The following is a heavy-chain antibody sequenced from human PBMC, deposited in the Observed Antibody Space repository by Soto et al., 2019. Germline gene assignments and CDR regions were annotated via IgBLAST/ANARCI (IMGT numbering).Heavy chain of an antibody. CDR2: IYYSGTT. J-gene: IGHJ6*02. V-gene: IGHV4-30-4*01. Sequence: PSETLSLTCSVSGGSISSGDYYWSWIRQPPGKGLEWIGYIYYSGTTYYNPSLKSRVTISVDTSKNQFSLKVSSVTAADAAVYYCARALIQLWPHYYYGMDVWGQGTTVPVSS. D-gene: IGHD5-18*01. CDR1: GGSISSGDYY. CDR3: ARALIQLWPHYYYGMDV.